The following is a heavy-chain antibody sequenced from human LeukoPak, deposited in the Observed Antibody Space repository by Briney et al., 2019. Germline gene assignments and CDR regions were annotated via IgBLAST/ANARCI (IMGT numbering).Heavy chain of an antibody. J-gene: IGHJ6*02. CDR3: ARAGRGWLGSMDV. V-gene: IGHV3-33*01. Sequence: GGSLRLSCAASGFTFSSNGMHWVRQAPGKGLEWVAVVSFDGSNKYFEDSVKGRFSISRDNSRNTLYLQMNSLRAEDTAVYYCARAGRGWLGSMDVWGQGTTVTVSS. CDR1: GFTFSSNG. CDR2: VSFDGSNK. D-gene: IGHD5-24*01.